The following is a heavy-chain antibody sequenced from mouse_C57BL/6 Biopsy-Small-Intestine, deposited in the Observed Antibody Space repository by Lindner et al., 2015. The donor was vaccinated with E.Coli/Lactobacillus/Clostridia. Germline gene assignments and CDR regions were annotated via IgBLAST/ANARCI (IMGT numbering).Heavy chain of an antibody. CDR2: DPEDGKIN. J-gene: IGHJ4*01. CDR3: SEHPDYYEPPY. Sequence: SVKVSCKVFGYSLSEFSMHWVRQVPGKGLEWVGGFDPEDGKINYAQSFQGRVTMTEDTFTNTAYMELGSLRFEDTAVYYCASEHPDYYEPPYWGQGTLVTVSS. V-gene: IGHV1-83*01. D-gene: IGHD1-1*02. CDR1: YSLSEFSM.